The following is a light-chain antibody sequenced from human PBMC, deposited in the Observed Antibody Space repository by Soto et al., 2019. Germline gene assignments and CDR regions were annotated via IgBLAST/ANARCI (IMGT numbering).Light chain of an antibody. CDR3: SSYAGSNNPVI. V-gene: IGLV2-8*01. CDR1: SSDVGGYNY. CDR2: EVS. Sequence: QSALTQPPSASGSPGQSVTISCTGTSSDVGGYNYVSWYQQHPGTAPKFLIFEVSRRPSGVPDRFSGSKSGNTASLTVSGLQVDDEADYYCSSYAGSNNPVIFGGGTKLTVL. J-gene: IGLJ2*01.